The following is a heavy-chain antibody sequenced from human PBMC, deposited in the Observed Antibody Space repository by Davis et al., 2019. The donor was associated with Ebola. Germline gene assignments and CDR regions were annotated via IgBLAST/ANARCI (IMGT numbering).Heavy chain of an antibody. Sequence: PGGSLRLSCAASGFTFSNYAMHRVRQAPGKGLEWVAIISYDGRNKYYADSVKGRFTISRDNYKNTLDLQLNILRAEDTAVYYCARDRFPYCSNGVCYSWFDPWGQGTLVTVSS. D-gene: IGHD2-8*01. V-gene: IGHV3-30*04. J-gene: IGHJ5*02. CDR2: ISYDGRNK. CDR3: ARDRFPYCSNGVCYSWFDP. CDR1: GFTFSNYA.